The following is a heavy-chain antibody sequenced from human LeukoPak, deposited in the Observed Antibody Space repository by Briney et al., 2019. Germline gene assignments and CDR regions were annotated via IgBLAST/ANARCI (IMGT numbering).Heavy chain of an antibody. D-gene: IGHD6-19*01. Sequence: GGSLRLSCAASGFTFSSYSMNWVRQAPGKGLEWVSSISSSGYIYYADSVKGRFTISRDNAKNSLYLQMNSLRAEDTAVYYCARDQEAARYSSGWKSFDYWGQGTLVTVSS. V-gene: IGHV3-21*01. J-gene: IGHJ4*02. CDR1: GFTFSSYS. CDR2: ISSSGYI. CDR3: ARDQEAARYSSGWKSFDY.